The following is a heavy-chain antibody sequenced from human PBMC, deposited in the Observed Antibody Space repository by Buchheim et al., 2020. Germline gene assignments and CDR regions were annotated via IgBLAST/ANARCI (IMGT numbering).Heavy chain of an antibody. D-gene: IGHD3-3*01. J-gene: IGHJ4*02. CDR2: ISYDGSNK. Sequence: QVQLVESGGGVVQPGRSLRLTCAASGFTFSSYAMHWVRQAPGKGLECVAVISYDGSNKYYADSVKGRFTISRDNSKNTLYLQMNSLRAEDTAVYYCARSGYDFWSGYYAFWDYWGQGTL. CDR3: ARSGYDFWSGYYAFWDY. CDR1: GFTFSSYA. V-gene: IGHV3-30*04.